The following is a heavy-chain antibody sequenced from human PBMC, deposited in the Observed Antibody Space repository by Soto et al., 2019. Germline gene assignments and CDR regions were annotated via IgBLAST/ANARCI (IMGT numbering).Heavy chain of an antibody. Sequence: GASVKVSCTASGYTFTTYAMHWVRLAPGQRLEWMGWIYIGNGDTNYSHKFQGRVTIARDTSATTAYLVLSSLRSEDTAVYYCARDRDSGSGSYYFDYWGQGTLVTVSS. CDR1: GYTFTTYA. V-gene: IGHV1-3*04. J-gene: IGHJ4*02. D-gene: IGHD3-10*01. CDR3: ARDRDSGSGSYYFDY. CDR2: IYIGNGDT.